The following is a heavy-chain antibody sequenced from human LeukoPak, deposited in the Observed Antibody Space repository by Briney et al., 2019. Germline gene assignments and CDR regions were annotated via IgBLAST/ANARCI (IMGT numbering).Heavy chain of an antibody. CDR3: ARSRAAAAAYWFDP. CDR2: INPSGGST. CDR1: GYTFTSYY. J-gene: IGHJ5*02. Sequence: ASVKVSCKASGYTFTSYYMHWVRQAPGQGLEWMGIINPSGGSTNYAQQFQGRVTMTRDTSISTAYMELSRLRSDDTAVYYCARSRAAAAAYWFDPWGQGTLVTVSS. V-gene: IGHV1-2*02. D-gene: IGHD6-13*01.